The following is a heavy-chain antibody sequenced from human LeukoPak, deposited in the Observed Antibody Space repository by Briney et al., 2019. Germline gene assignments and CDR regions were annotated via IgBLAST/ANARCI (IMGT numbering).Heavy chain of an antibody. J-gene: IGHJ4*02. D-gene: IGHD6-13*01. CDR1: GFTFSGYS. Sequence: PGGSLRLSCAASGFTFSGYSMNWVRQAPGKGLEWVSSISSSSSYIDYADSVKGRFTISRDNAKNSLYLQMNSLRAEDTAVYYCARVSSGYSSTWPHFDYGGQGTLVTVS. V-gene: IGHV3-21*01. CDR3: ARVSSGYSSTWPHFDY. CDR2: ISSSSSYI.